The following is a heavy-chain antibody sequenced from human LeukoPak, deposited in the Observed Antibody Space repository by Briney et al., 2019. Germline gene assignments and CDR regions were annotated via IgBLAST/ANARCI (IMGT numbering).Heavy chain of an antibody. CDR2: IYYTGST. D-gene: IGHD3-3*01. CDR1: GGSISNYY. V-gene: IGHV4-59*01. Sequence: SETLSLTCTVSGGSISNYYWSWIRQPPGKGLEWIGYIYYTGSTNYNPSLKSRFTISIDTSKNQFSLKLTSVTAADTAVYYCASTPLRFLQWLPSVWGQGTLVTVSS. CDR3: ASTPLRFLQWLPSV. J-gene: IGHJ4*02.